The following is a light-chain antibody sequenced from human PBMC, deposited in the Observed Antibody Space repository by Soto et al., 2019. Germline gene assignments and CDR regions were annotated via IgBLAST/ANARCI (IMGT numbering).Light chain of an antibody. CDR3: KSYTSSSTYV. V-gene: IGLV2-14*01. CDR1: RSDFGGYNY. CDR2: GVT. Sequence: QSGVTQPAPLSGAPWQSVTISCTGTRSDFGGYNYVSWYQQHPGKAPKLIIFGVTNRPSGISNRFSGSKSGTTASLTISGLQSEDEADYYCKSYTSSSTYVFGNGTKVTVL. J-gene: IGLJ1*01.